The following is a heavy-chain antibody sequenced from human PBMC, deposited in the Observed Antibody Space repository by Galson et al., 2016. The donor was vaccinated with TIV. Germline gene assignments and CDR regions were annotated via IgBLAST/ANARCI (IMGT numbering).Heavy chain of an antibody. D-gene: IGHD3-16*02. CDR1: GVTFSSYA. CDR3: ARSYSYNFYYMAV. Sequence: SVKVSCKASGVTFSSYAISWVRQAPGQGLEWMGGLIPMFGITNYAQRFQGRVTITADGSTSTAYMELSSLRSEDTAVYYCARSYSYNFYYMAVWGHGTTVTVSS. CDR2: LIPMFGIT. V-gene: IGHV1-69*13. J-gene: IGHJ6*03.